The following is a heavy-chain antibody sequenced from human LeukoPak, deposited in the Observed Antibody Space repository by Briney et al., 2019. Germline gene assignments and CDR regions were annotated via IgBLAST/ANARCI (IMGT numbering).Heavy chain of an antibody. CDR2: ISAYNGNT. CDR3: ARDRRAYYDFWSGYPNAFDI. V-gene: IGHV1-18*01. J-gene: IGHJ3*02. Sequence: GESLKISCKGSGYTFTSYGISWVRQAPGQGLEWMGWISAYNGNTNYAQKLQGRVTMTTDTSTSTAYMELRSLRSDDTAVYYCARDRRAYYDFWSGYPNAFDIWGQGTMVTVSS. CDR1: GYTFTSYG. D-gene: IGHD3-3*01.